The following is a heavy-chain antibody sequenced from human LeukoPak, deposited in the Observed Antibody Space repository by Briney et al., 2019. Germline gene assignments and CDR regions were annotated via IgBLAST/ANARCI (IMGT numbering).Heavy chain of an antibody. V-gene: IGHV3-23*01. CDR3: AKDRGVVDY. D-gene: IGHD3-10*01. J-gene: IGHJ4*02. CDR2: ISGSGAST. CDR1: GFTFSSYA. Sequence: PGGSLRLSCAASGFTFSSYAMSWVRQAPGKGLEWVSTISGSGASTYYADSVKGRFTISRDSSKNTLHLQMNSLRAEDTAVYYCAKDRGVVDYWGQGTLVTVSS.